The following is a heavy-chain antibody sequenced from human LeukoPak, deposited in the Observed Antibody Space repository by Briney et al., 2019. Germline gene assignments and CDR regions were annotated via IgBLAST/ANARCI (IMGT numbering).Heavy chain of an antibody. Sequence: GGSLRLSCVASGFSFSDYYMSWIRQAPGKGLEWVSYIGSTIYYADSVKGRFTISGDNAKNSLYLQMNSLRAEDTAVYYCARDRGIVGTTGYYYMDVWGKGTTVTVSS. J-gene: IGHJ6*03. D-gene: IGHD1-26*01. CDR1: GFSFSDYY. V-gene: IGHV3-11*04. CDR3: ARDRGIVGTTGYYYMDV. CDR2: IGSTI.